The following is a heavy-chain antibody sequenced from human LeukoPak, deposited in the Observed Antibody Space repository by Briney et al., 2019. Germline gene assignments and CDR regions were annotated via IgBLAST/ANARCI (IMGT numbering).Heavy chain of an antibody. CDR3: ARGPISDY. CDR2: INHSGST. CDR1: GGSFSGYY. Sequence: TSETLSLTCAVYGGSFSGYYWSWIRQPPGKGLEWIGEINHSGSTNYNPSFKSRVTISVDTSKNQFSLKLSSVTAADTAVYYCARGPISDYWGQGTLVTVSS. J-gene: IGHJ4*02. D-gene: IGHD2-21*01. V-gene: IGHV4-34*01.